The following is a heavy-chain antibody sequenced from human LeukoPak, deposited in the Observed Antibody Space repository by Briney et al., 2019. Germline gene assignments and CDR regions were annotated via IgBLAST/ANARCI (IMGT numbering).Heavy chain of an antibody. CDR3: ARANTIITIFGVVINEFDY. CDR1: GGSFSGYY. V-gene: IGHV4-34*01. Sequence: PSETLSVTCAVYGGSFSGYYWSWIRQPPGNGLEWIGEINHSGSTNYNPSLKSRVTISVDTSKNQFSLKLSSVTAADTAVYYCARANTIITIFGVVINEFDYWGQGTLVTVSS. CDR2: INHSGST. D-gene: IGHD3-3*01. J-gene: IGHJ4*02.